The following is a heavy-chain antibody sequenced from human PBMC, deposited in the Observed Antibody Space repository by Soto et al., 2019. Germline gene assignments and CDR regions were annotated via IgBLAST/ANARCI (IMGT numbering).Heavy chain of an antibody. CDR3: ARDINDFWSGYLY. CDR2: LWYDGSNQ. J-gene: IGHJ4*02. Sequence: QVQLVESGGGVVQPGTSLRLSCAASGFSFSSYAMHWVRQAPGKGLEWVAALWYDGSNQNYAESVKGRFTISRDNSKRTVYLQMNSLNAEDTAVYYCARDINDFWSGYLYWGQGTLVTVSS. D-gene: IGHD3-3*01. V-gene: IGHV3-33*01. CDR1: GFSFSSYA.